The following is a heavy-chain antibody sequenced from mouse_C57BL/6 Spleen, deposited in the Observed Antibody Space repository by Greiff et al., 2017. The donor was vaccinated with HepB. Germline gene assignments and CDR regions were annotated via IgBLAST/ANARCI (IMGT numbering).Heavy chain of an antibody. D-gene: IGHD3-2*02. Sequence: EVMLVESGGGLVKPGGSLKLSCAASGFTFSSYTMSWVRQTPEKRLEWVATISGGGGNTYYPDSVKGRFTISRDNAKHTLYLQMSSLRSEDTALYYCARHGQRRLRGFAYWGQGTLVTVSA. CDR3: ARHGQRRLRGFAY. V-gene: IGHV5-9*01. CDR2: ISGGGGNT. J-gene: IGHJ3*01. CDR1: GFTFSSYT.